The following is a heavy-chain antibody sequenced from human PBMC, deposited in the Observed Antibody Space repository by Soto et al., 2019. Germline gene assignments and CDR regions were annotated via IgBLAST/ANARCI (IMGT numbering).Heavy chain of an antibody. J-gene: IGHJ4*02. CDR3: AHRRPYSNSPEYFFDY. CDR2: IYWDDDK. V-gene: IGHV2-5*02. CDR1: GFSLSTSGVD. Sequence: QITLKESGPTLVKPTQTLTLTCTFSGFSLSTSGVDVGWIRQPPGKALEWIALIYWDDDKRYKPSLKSRLTITKGTSRNQVVLTMTNMDPLDTATYYCAHRRPYSNSPEYFFDYWGQGTLVTVSS. D-gene: IGHD6-6*01.